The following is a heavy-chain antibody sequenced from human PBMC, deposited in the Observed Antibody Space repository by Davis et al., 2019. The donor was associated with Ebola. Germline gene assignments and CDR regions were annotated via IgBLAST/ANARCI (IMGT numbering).Heavy chain of an antibody. CDR3: ARSRHLLRKLLFIERGFDP. CDR1: GYTFTSYG. CDR2: ISAYNGNT. V-gene: IGHV1-18*01. J-gene: IGHJ5*02. D-gene: IGHD2-15*01. Sequence: AASVKVSCKASGYTFTSYGISWVRQAPGQGLEWMGWISAYNGNTNYAQKLQGRVTMTTDTSTSTAYMELRSLRSDDTAVYYCARSRHLLRKLLFIERGFDPWGQGTLATVSS.